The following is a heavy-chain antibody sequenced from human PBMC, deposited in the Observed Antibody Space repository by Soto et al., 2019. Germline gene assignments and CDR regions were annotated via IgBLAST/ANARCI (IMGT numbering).Heavy chain of an antibody. D-gene: IGHD1-1*01. CDR2: ISATTTYK. CDR3: ARGGTSKSGHLWYFDF. J-gene: IGHJ2*01. Sequence: GGSLRLSCTVSGFTYDSYTMNWLRQAPGRGLEWVSSISATTTYKYYADSVEGRFTISRDNAKNSLYLQTNNLRADDTAVYYCARGGTSKSGHLWYFDFWGRGTLVTVSS. V-gene: IGHV3-21*01. CDR1: GFTYDSYT.